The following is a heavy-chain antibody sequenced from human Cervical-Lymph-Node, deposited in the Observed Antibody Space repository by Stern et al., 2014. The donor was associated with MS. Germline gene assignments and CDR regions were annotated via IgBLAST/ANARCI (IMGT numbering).Heavy chain of an antibody. Sequence: QVQLGQSGAEVKKPGASVKVSCKASGYTFTGYGISWVRQAPGQGLEWMGWISAYNDTTNDAEKLQGRVAMTTDTSTSTAYMEMRSLRSDDTAVYYCARGLLGSGNAFDIWGQGTMVTVSS. CDR1: GYTFTGYG. CDR2: ISAYNDTT. CDR3: ARGLLGSGNAFDI. V-gene: IGHV1-18*01. J-gene: IGHJ3*02. D-gene: IGHD1-26*01.